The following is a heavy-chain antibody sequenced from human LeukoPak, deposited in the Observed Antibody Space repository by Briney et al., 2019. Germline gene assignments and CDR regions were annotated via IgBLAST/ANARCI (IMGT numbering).Heavy chain of an antibody. CDR1: GYTFTSYY. J-gene: IGHJ4*02. V-gene: IGHV1-2*02. CDR2: IDTSNGAT. Sequence: GASVKVSCKASGYTFTSYYMHWVRQAPGQGLEWMGWIDTSNGATNYALKFQGRVTITRDTSIATAYMELTHLISDDTAIYYCASEAYCNGNRCSLQRVASWGQGTPVTVSS. CDR3: ASEAYCNGNRCSLQRVAS. D-gene: IGHD2-15*01.